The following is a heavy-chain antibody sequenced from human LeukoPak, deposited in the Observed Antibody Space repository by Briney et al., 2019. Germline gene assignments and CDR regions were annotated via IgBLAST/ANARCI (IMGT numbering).Heavy chain of an antibody. CDR3: ATRSAYYTYYFDY. J-gene: IGHJ4*02. V-gene: IGHV3-53*01. CDR2: IYSGGST. D-gene: IGHD3-22*01. CDR1: GLTVSSNY. Sequence: SGGSLRLSCAASGLTVSSNYMTWVRKAPGKGLERVSVIYSGGSTYYADSVKGRFTISRDNSKNTLYLQMNSLRAEDTAVYYCATRSAYYTYYFDYWGQGTLVTVSS.